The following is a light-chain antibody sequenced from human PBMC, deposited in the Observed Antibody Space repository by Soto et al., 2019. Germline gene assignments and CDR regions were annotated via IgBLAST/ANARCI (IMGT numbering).Light chain of an antibody. Sequence: DIQLTQSPSSLSASVGDRVTITCRVSQGISIYLNWYRQKPGRVPKLLIYSASNLQSGVPSRFSGSRAGTDFTLTISSLQPEDVATYYRRRTYNAPPYTFGQGTKLEIK. V-gene: IGKV1-27*01. CDR3: RRTYNAPPYT. CDR2: SAS. CDR1: QGISIY. J-gene: IGKJ2*01.